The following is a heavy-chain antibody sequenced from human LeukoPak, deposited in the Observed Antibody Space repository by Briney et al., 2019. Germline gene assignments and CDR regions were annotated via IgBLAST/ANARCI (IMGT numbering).Heavy chain of an antibody. D-gene: IGHD3-10*01. V-gene: IGHV4-30-4*01. J-gene: IGHJ6*02. Sequence: SETLSLTCTVSGGSISSGDYYWSWIRQPPGKGLEWIGYIYYSGSTYCNPSLKSRVTISVDTSKNQFSLKLSSVTAADTAVYYCARIPNYGFFMDVWGQGTTVTVSS. CDR2: IYYSGST. CDR3: ARIPNYGFFMDV. CDR1: GGSISSGDYY.